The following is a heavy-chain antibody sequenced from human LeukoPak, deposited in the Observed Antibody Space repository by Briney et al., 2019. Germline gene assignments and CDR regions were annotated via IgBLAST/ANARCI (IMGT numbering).Heavy chain of an antibody. CDR3: ARVSYSSSWYLGY. Sequence: ASVKVSCKASGYTFTGYYMHWVRQAPGQGLEWMGWINPNSGGTNYAQKFQSRVTMTRDTSISTAYMELSRLRSDDTAVYYCARVSYSSSWYLGYWGQGTLVTVSS. D-gene: IGHD6-13*01. V-gene: IGHV1-2*02. J-gene: IGHJ4*02. CDR1: GYTFTGYY. CDR2: INPNSGGT.